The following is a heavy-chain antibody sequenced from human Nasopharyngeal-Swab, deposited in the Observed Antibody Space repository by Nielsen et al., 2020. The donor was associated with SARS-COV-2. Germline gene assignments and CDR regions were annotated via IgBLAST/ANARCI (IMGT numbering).Heavy chain of an antibody. V-gene: IGHV4-4*02. D-gene: IGHD5-18*01. CDR1: GGSISSSNW. CDR2: IYHSGST. CDR3: ARRGYSYAPRD. Sequence: SETLSLTCAVSGGSISSSNWWSWVRQPPGKGLEWIGEIYHSGSTNYNPSLKSRVTISVDTSKNQFSLKLSSVTAADTAVYYCARRGYSYAPRDWGQGTLVTVSS. J-gene: IGHJ4*02.